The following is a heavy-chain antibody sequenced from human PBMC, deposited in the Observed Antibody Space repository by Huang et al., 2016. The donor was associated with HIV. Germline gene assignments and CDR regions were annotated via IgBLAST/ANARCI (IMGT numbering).Heavy chain of an antibody. D-gene: IGHD3-16*01. J-gene: IGHJ3*02. Sequence: QIRLVQSGAEVKKPGASVRVSCQASGYAFSDYGFSWVRQAPGKGHEWVGWISDSNGETNYGQRVQGRVTLTTDTSTTTVYMDLRSLRSDDTAVYYCARDPKYHSFPYFRQRRGIEIWGQGTVVTVSS. CDR2: ISDSNGET. V-gene: IGHV1-18*04. CDR3: ARDPKYHSFPYFRQRRGIEI. CDR1: GYAFSDYG.